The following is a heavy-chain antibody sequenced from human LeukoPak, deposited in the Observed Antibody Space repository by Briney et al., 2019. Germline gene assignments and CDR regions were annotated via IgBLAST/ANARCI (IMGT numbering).Heavy chain of an antibody. D-gene: IGHD4/OR15-4a*01. CDR3: AKVGDYGPYFDY. CDR2: ISYSGNTI. J-gene: IGHJ4*02. CDR1: GFVFSDFY. Sequence: PGGSLRLSCATSGFVFSDFYMSWIRQAPGKGLEWVSYISYSGNTIYYADPVKGRFTTSRDSAKNSLSLQMNSLRAEDTAVYYCAKVGDYGPYFDYWGQGTLVTVSS. V-gene: IGHV3-11*01.